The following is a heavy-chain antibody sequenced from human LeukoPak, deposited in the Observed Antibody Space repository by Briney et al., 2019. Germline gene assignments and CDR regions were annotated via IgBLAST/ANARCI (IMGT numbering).Heavy chain of an antibody. Sequence: PGRTLRLSCAASGFTFSSYAMICARQAPAKGREWVSAISRSGASTYYADSVKGRFTISRDNYKNTLYLQMNSLRAEDTAVYYCAKGTNYYDSSGADYWGQGTLVTVSS. CDR2: ISRSGAST. CDR1: GFTFSSYA. CDR3: AKGTNYYDSSGADY. V-gene: IGHV3-23*01. J-gene: IGHJ4*02. D-gene: IGHD3-22*01.